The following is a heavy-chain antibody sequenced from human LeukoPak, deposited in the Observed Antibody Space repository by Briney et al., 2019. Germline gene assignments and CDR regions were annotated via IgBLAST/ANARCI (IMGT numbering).Heavy chain of an antibody. V-gene: IGHV3-53*01. D-gene: IGHD4-17*01. CDR3: AISDSDYGALADY. J-gene: IGHJ4*02. CDR1: GFTVSSNY. CDR2: IYSGGST. Sequence: GGSLRLSCAASGFTVSSNYMSWVRQAPGKGLEWVSVIYSGGSTYYADSVKGRFTISRDNSKNTLYLQMNSLRAEDTAVYYCAISDSDYGALADYWGQGTLVTVSS.